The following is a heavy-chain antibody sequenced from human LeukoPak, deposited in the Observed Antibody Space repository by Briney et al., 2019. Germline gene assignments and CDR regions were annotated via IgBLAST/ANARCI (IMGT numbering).Heavy chain of an antibody. CDR1: GFTFSSYA. V-gene: IGHV3-30*04. CDR2: ISYDGSNK. Sequence: PGGSLRLSCAASGFTFSSYAMHWVRQAPGKGLEWVAVISYDGSNKYYADSVKGRFTISRDNSKNTLYLQMNSLRAEDTAVYYCAKWGGTEGRYFDWLWSSDYFDYWGQGTLVTVSS. J-gene: IGHJ4*02. CDR3: AKWGGTEGRYFDWLWSSDYFDY. D-gene: IGHD3-9*01.